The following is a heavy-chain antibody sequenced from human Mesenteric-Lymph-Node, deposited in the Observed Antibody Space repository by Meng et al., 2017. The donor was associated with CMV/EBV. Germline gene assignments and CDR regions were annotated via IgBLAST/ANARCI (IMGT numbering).Heavy chain of an antibody. D-gene: IGHD3-3*01. J-gene: IGHJ4*02. CDR1: GFTFSSFW. V-gene: IGHV3-7*01. Sequence: GGSLRLSCAASGFTFSSFWMSWVRQTSGKGLEWVASIKEDGSETDYMDSVRGRFTISRDNAMDSLFLQMRSLRAEDTAVYYCARGLTIFGVLKPPASFRWGRGTLVTVSS. CDR2: IKEDGSET. CDR3: ARGLTIFGVLKPPASFR.